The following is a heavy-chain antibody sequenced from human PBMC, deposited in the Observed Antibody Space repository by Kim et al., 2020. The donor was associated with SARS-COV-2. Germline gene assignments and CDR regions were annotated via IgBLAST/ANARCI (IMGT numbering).Heavy chain of an antibody. Sequence: ASVKVSCKASGYTFTGYYMHWVRQAPGQGLEWMGWINPNSGGTNYAQKFQGRVTMTRDTSISTAYMELSRLRSDDTAVYYCASLTYYYDSSGYDAFDIWGQGTMVTVSS. CDR1: GYTFTGYY. CDR2: INPNSGGT. D-gene: IGHD3-22*01. CDR3: ASLTYYYDSSGYDAFDI. J-gene: IGHJ3*02. V-gene: IGHV1-2*02.